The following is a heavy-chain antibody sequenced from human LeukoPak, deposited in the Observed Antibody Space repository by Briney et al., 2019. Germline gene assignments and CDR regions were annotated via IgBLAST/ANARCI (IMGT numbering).Heavy chain of an antibody. CDR3: AREVTNDAFDI. CDR2: IWSDGRNK. CDR1: GFSFSSYG. D-gene: IGHD4-17*01. Sequence: GRSLRLSCAASGFSFSSYGMHWVRQAPGKGLEWVAVIWSDGRNKFYADSVKGRFTVSRDNSKNTLFLQMSSLRADNTALYYCAREVTNDAFDIWGQGTMVTVSS. J-gene: IGHJ3*02. V-gene: IGHV3-33*01.